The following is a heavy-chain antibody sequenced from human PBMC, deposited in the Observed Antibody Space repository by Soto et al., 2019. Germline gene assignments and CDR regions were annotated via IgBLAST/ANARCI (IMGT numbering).Heavy chain of an antibody. CDR1: GGTFSSYA. J-gene: IGHJ6*02. Sequence: QVQLVQSGAEVKKPGSSVKVSCKASGGTFSSYAISCVRQAPGQGLEWMGGIIPFFGTADYVQKLQGRVTITAYESTSTAYMELSSLRSEDTAVYYCASAWEPSYIYGMDVWRQGKTVNVSS. D-gene: IGHD1-26*01. V-gene: IGHV1-69*12. CDR3: ASAWEPSYIYGMDV. CDR2: IIPFFGTA.